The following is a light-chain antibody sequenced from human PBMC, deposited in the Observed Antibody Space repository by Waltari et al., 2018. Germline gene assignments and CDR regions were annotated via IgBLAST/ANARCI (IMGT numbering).Light chain of an antibody. CDR3: HQRSARDT. Sequence: DIVLTQSLATLSLSPGETATLSCRASQNVATHLAWYQQKPGQPPRLLIYDASARTTCIPARFSGSGSETDFYLTISNLEPEDFAIYYWHQRSARDTFGQGTRLEIK. J-gene: IGKJ5*01. CDR2: DAS. CDR1: QNVATH. V-gene: IGKV3-11*01.